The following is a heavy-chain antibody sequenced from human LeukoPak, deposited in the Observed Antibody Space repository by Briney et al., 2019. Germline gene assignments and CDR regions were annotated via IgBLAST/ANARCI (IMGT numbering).Heavy chain of an antibody. V-gene: IGHV3-73*01. J-gene: IGHJ3*01. CDR2: IRNKGNNYAT. Sequence: GGSLRLSCATSGFTFSGPTMHWVRQASGKGLEWVGRIRNKGNNYATAYAASVKGRFTISREDSKNMAYLQMSSLKTEDTAVYYCTGGIVGASDAFDVWGQGTMVTVSA. CDR3: TGGIVGASDAFDV. CDR1: GFTFSGPT. D-gene: IGHD1-26*01.